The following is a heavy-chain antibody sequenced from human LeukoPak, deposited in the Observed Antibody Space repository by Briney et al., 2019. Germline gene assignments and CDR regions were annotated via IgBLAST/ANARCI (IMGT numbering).Heavy chain of an antibody. CDR2: ISSSGSTI. V-gene: IGHV3-48*03. D-gene: IGHD6-6*01. Sequence: GGSLRLSCAASGFTFSSYEMNWVRQAPEKGLEWVSYISSSGSTIYYADSVKGRFTISRDNAKDSLYLQMNSLRAEDTAVYYCAGRYSSSSYYYYMDVWGKGTTVTVSS. CDR1: GFTFSSYE. CDR3: AGRYSSSSYYYYMDV. J-gene: IGHJ6*03.